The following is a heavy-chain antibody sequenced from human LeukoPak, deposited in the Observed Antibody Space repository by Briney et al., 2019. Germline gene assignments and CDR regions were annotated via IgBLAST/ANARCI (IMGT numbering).Heavy chain of an antibody. D-gene: IGHD6-25*01. CDR3: AHRTYTSGCFDH. Sequence: SGPTLVNPTQTLTLTFTFSGFSLSTSGVGVGCIRQPPGKALEWLALIYWDDDKVYSPSLQSSLTITKDTSKNQVVLTVTNMDPVDTATYYCAHRTYTSGCFDHWGQGTLVTVSS. J-gene: IGHJ4*02. CDR2: IYWDDDK. V-gene: IGHV2-5*02. CDR1: GFSLSTSGVG.